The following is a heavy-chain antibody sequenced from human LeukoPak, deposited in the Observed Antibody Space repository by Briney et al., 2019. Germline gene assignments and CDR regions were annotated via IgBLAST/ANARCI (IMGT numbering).Heavy chain of an antibody. CDR2: INPNNGGT. CDR3: ATGFGVVIKGRTYYYYDMDV. Sequence: ASVKVSCKASGYTLTGYYMHWVRQAPGQGLEWMGWINPNNGGTNYAQNFQGRVTMTRDSSISTAYMELSRLRSDDTAVYYCATGFGVVIKGRTYYYYDMDVWGQGTTVTVSS. J-gene: IGHJ6*02. CDR1: GYTLTGYY. D-gene: IGHD3-3*01. V-gene: IGHV1-2*02.